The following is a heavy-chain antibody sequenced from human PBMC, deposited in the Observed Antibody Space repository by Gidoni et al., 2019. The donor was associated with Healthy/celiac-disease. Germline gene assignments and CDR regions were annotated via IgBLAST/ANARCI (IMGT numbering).Heavy chain of an antibody. J-gene: IGHJ4*02. D-gene: IGHD6-19*01. CDR3: ARLGSGWWVDY. Sequence: QVQLQESGPGLVQPSETLSLTCTVSGGSISSYYWSWIRQPPGKGLEWIGYIYYSGSTNYNPSLKSRVTISVDTSKNQFSLKLSSVTAADTAVYYCARLGSGWWVDYWGQGTLVTVSS. V-gene: IGHV4-59*08. CDR2: IYYSGST. CDR1: GGSISSYY.